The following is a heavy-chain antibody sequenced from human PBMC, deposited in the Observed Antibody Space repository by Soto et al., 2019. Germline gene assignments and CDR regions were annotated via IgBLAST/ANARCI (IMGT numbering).Heavy chain of an antibody. CDR2: IIPIFTTT. D-gene: IGHD6-13*01. Sequence: QVHLVQSGAEVKKPGSSVKVSCKAPGGTFSNHAINWVRQAPGQGLEWMGRIIPIFTTTNYAQKFQGRVHMTADESTVTAYLELSSLKHDDTAVYYCAREVAADGTFREDVFDIWGQGTWVTVSS. J-gene: IGHJ3*02. CDR3: AREVAADGTFREDVFDI. V-gene: IGHV1-69*12. CDR1: GGTFSNHA.